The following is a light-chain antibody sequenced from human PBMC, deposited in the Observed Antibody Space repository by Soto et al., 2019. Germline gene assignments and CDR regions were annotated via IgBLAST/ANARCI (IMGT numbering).Light chain of an antibody. CDR2: KAS. J-gene: IGKJ2*01. CDR1: QSISSW. CDR3: QQYNSYWSGVT. V-gene: IGKV1-5*03. Sequence: DIQMTQSPSTLSASVGDRVTITCRASQSISSWLAWYQQKPGKAPKLLIYKASSLESGVPSRFSGSGSGTEFTLTISSLQPDDFATYYCQQYNSYWSGVTFGQGTKLEIK.